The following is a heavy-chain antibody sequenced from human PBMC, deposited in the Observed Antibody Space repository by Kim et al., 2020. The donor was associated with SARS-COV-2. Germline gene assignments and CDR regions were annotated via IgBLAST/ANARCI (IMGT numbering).Heavy chain of an antibody. J-gene: IGHJ3*02. CDR3: ARVAAAGAFDI. Sequence: TKDSQKFQGRVTITRDTSASTAYMELSSLRSEDTAVYYCARVAAAGAFDIWGQGTMVTVSS. D-gene: IGHD6-13*01. V-gene: IGHV1-3*01. CDR2: T.